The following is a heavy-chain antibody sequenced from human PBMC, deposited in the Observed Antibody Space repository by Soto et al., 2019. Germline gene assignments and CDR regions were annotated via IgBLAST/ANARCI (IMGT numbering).Heavy chain of an antibody. Sequence: SETLSLTCTVSGGSISSSSYYWGWIRQPPGKGLEWIGSIYYSGSTYYNPSLKSRVTISVDTSKNQFSLKLSSVTAADTAVYYCAALRSAAAGTPKDWFDPWGQGTLVTVSS. V-gene: IGHV4-39*01. J-gene: IGHJ5*02. CDR1: GGSISSSSYY. D-gene: IGHD6-13*01. CDR3: AALRSAAAGTPKDWFDP. CDR2: IYYSGST.